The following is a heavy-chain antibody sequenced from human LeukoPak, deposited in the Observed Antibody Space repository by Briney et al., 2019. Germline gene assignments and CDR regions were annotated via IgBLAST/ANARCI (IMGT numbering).Heavy chain of an antibody. CDR3: AKDLDSSGYYLFSAGDY. Sequence: PGGSLSLPCAASGFTFSTNAMTWVRQAPGKGLEWVSAISGSGGSTYYADAVKGRFTISRDNSKNTLYLQMNSLRAEDTAVYYCAKDLDSSGYYLFSAGDYWGQGTLVTVSS. J-gene: IGHJ4*02. CDR2: ISGSGGST. V-gene: IGHV3-23*01. CDR1: GFTFSTNA. D-gene: IGHD3-22*01.